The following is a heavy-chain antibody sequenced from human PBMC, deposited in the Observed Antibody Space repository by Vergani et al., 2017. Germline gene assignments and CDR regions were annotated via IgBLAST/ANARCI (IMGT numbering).Heavy chain of an antibody. J-gene: IGHJ3*01. CDR1: FDSIRNLH. CDR2: IHYSENT. D-gene: IGHD2-21*01. CDR3: ASDGGEYDKDALDV. Sequence: QVQLQESGPGLVKSSETLSLTCSVSFDSIRNLHCNWIRQPPGKGLEWIGSIHYSENTNYNPSLKTRVTISVDTSKDQFSLKLTSVTAADTAVYYCASDGGEYDKDALDVWGQGTKVTVTS. V-gene: IGHV4-59*08.